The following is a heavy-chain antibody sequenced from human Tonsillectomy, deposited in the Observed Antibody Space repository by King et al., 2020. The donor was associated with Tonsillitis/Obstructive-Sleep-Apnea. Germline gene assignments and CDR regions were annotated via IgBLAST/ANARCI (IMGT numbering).Heavy chain of an antibody. CDR3: ARDRGGVCDY. CDR1: GFTFSSYG. D-gene: IGHD2-21*01. Sequence: VQLVESGGGVVQPGRSLRLSWAASGFTFSSYGMHWVRQLPGKGLEWVAVIWYDGSNKYYADSVKGRFTISRDNSKNTLYLQMNRLRAEDTAVYYCARDRGGVCDYWGQGTLVTVSS. CDR2: IWYDGSNK. V-gene: IGHV3-33*01. J-gene: IGHJ4*02.